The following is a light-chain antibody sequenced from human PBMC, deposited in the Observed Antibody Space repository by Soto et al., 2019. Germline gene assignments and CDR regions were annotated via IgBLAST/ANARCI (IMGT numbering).Light chain of an antibody. Sequence: QSVLTQPASVSGSPGQSITISCTGTSSDVGGYNYVSWYQQHPGKAPKLMIYEVSNRPSGVSNRFSGSKSANTASLTISGLQAEDEADYYCSSYTSSSTLFGTGTKVT. CDR2: EVS. V-gene: IGLV2-14*01. J-gene: IGLJ1*01. CDR1: SSDVGGYNY. CDR3: SSYTSSSTL.